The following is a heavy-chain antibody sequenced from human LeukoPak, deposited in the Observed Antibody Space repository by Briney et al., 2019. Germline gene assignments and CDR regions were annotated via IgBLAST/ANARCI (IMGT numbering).Heavy chain of an antibody. CDR3: VKDRTGTYTLDY. V-gene: IGHV3-23*01. CDR1: GFTFSHSA. D-gene: IGHD3-10*01. J-gene: IGHJ4*02. CDR2: ISFSGANT. Sequence: PGGSLRLSCAASGFTFSHSAMTWVRQAPGRGLEWVSLISFSGANTYSADSVKGRFTISRDNSKNTLNLQMNSLRAEDTAVYYCVKDRTGTYTLDYWGQGTLVTVSS.